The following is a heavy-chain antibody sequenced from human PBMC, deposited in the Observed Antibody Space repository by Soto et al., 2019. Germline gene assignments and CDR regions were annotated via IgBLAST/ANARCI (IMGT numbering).Heavy chain of an antibody. CDR2: INHSGST. CDR1: GGSFSGYY. V-gene: IGHV4-34*01. J-gene: IGHJ4*02. Sequence: QVQLQQWGAGLLKPSETLSLTCAVYGGSFSGYYWCWIRQPPGQGLEWIGEINHSGSTNYNPSLKSRVTISLDTAKNQCSLKLSSVTAADTAVYYCARSMQWLVLADYLGQGTLVTVSS. CDR3: ARSMQWLVLADY. D-gene: IGHD6-19*01.